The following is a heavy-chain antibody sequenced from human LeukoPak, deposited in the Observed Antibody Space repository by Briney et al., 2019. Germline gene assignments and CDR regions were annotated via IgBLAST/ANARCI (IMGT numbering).Heavy chain of an antibody. Sequence: GRSLRLSCAASGFTFSSYGMHWVRQAPGKGLEWVAVISYDGSNKYYADSVKGRFTISRDNSKNTLYLQMNGLRAEDTAVYYCARGRERIPYDYWGQGTLVTVSS. CDR2: ISYDGSNK. D-gene: IGHD1-26*01. J-gene: IGHJ4*02. CDR3: ARGRERIPYDY. V-gene: IGHV3-30*19. CDR1: GFTFSSYG.